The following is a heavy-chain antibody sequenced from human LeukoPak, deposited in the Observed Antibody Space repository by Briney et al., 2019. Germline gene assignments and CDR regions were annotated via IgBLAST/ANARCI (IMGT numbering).Heavy chain of an antibody. V-gene: IGHV3-11*04. CDR2: ISSSGGAI. CDR3: ARSGSYYGIDY. CDR1: RFTFSDYY. Sequence: GSLRLSCAASRFTFSDYYMSWIRQAPGKGLEWVSYISSSGGAIYYADSVKGRFTISRDNAKNSLYLQMNSLRAEDTAVYYCARSGSYYGIDYWGQGTLVTVSS. D-gene: IGHD1-26*01. J-gene: IGHJ4*02.